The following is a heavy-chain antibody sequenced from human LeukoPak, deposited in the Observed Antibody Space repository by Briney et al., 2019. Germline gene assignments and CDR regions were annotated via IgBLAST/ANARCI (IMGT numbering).Heavy chain of an antibody. CDR1: GYTFTSYD. CDR2: MKPNSGDS. Sequence: ASVIVSCKASGYTFTSYDIHWVRQATGQGLEWMGWMKPNSGDSGLAQKFQGRVTMAWNTSMSTAYMELSSLRSEDTAVYYCARDHSDSWLDSWGQGTLVTVSS. V-gene: IGHV1-8*01. CDR3: ARDHSDSWLDS. D-gene: IGHD6-13*01. J-gene: IGHJ5*01.